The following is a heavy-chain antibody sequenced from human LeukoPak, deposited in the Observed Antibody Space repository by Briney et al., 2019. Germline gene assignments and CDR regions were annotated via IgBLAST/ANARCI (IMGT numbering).Heavy chain of an antibody. V-gene: IGHV3-7*01. CDR2: IKQDGSEK. CDR3: ARFQAITMVRGVIIPGYFDY. J-gene: IGHJ4*02. CDR1: GFTVSSNY. D-gene: IGHD3-10*01. Sequence: GGSLRLSCAASGFTVSSNYMSWVRQAPGKGLEWVANIKQDGSEKYYVDSVKGRFTISRDNAKNSLYLQMNSLRAEDTAVYYCARFQAITMVRGVIIPGYFDYWGQGTLVTVSS.